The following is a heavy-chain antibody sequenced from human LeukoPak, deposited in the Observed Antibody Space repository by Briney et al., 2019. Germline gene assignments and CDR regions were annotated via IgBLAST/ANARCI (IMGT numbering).Heavy chain of an antibody. Sequence: SETLSLTCTVSGGSISSSNYYWGWIRQPPGKGLEWIGSIYYSGSTYYSPSLKSRVTISVDTSKNQFSLKLSSVTAADTAVYYCARDYYGSGSYYAPFDPWGQGTLVTVSS. D-gene: IGHD3-10*01. CDR2: IYYSGST. J-gene: IGHJ5*02. CDR1: GGSISSSNYY. CDR3: ARDYYGSGSYYAPFDP. V-gene: IGHV4-39*07.